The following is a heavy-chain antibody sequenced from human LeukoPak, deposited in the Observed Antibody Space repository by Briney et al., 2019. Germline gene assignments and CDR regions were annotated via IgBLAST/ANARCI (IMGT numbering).Heavy chain of an antibody. CDR3: ARARKDNNRYLFDY. CDR2: IGTAGDT. V-gene: IGHV3-13*01. Sequence: GGSLRLSCAASGFTFSNYDMHWVRQPTGKGLEWVSAIGTAGDTYYPGSVKGRFTIARENAKHSLYLQMTSLRAGDTAVYHCARARKDNNRYLFDYWGRGTLVTVSS. D-gene: IGHD2-15*01. CDR1: GFTFSNYD. J-gene: IGHJ4*02.